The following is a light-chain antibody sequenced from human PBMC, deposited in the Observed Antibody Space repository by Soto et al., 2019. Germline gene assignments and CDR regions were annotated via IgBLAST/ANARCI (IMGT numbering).Light chain of an antibody. CDR3: NSYAGNNVYV. V-gene: IGLV2-8*01. CDR1: RSDIGSYKY. J-gene: IGLJ1*01. Sequence: QSVLTQPPSASGALGQSVTISCTGTRSDIGSYKYVSWYQQHPGKAPRLIIFDVSERPSGVPDRFSGSKSGNTASLTVSGLQAEDEADYYCNSYAGNNVYVFGTGTKLTVL. CDR2: DVS.